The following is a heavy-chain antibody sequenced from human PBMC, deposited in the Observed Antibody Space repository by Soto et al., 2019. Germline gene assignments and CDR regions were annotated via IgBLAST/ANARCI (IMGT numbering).Heavy chain of an antibody. CDR2: IGSSGTSI. V-gene: IGHV3-48*03. J-gene: IGHJ3*02. CDR3: RRRIWDLFAVLAPTRRAFEM. D-gene: IGHD2-15*01. Sequence: GGSLRLSCEASGFTFTSYEMHWVRQAPRKGLEWISYIGSSGTSIYYADAVKGRFTISRDNARSSLYLQMNSLRAEDTAVYHCRRRIWDLFAVLAPTRRAFEMRGQGTVATVS. CDR1: GFTFTSYE.